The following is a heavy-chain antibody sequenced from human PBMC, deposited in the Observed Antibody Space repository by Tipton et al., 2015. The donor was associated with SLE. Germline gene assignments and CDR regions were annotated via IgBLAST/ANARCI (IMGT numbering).Heavy chain of an antibody. CDR3: ARYPVKVQGSRRGLDYCDGGDV. D-gene: IGHD3-10*01. CDR1: GDSISGGGYF. CDR2: LYYTGST. J-gene: IGHJ6*02. V-gene: IGHV4-31*03. Sequence: TLSLTCTVSGDSISGGGYFWTWLRQHPGQGLDWVGNLYYTGSTYFYHPSLKSRVTMAVDTSQNQFSLRVRSVTAAVTAVYFCARYPVKVQGSRRGLDYCDGGDVGGQGSAV.